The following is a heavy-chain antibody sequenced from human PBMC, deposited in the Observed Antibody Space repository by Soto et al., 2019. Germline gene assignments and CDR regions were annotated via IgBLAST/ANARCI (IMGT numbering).Heavy chain of an antibody. D-gene: IGHD2-2*01. J-gene: IGHJ6*02. CDR1: GYTLTSYG. CDR2: ISAYSGNT. Sequence: GASVKVSCKASGYTLTSYGISWVRQAPGQGLEWMGWISAYSGNTNYAQKLQGRVTMTTDTSTSTAYMELRSLRSDDTAVYYCARSGGYCSSTSCPSNYYYYGMDVWGQGTTVTVSS. V-gene: IGHV1-18*01. CDR3: ARSGGYCSSTSCPSNYYYYGMDV.